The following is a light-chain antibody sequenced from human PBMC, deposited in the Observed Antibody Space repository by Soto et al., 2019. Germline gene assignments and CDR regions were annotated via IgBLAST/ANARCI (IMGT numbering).Light chain of an antibody. CDR2: GAS. J-gene: IGKJ1*01. Sequence: VLTQFPVTLSLSPGERSTLSCRASQNVDSNYLAWYQQKPGQAPRLLIYGASKRATGFPARFSGSGSGTDFTLTISSLQSEDFAVYYCQQYNNWPWTFGQGTKVDI. CDR3: QQYNNWPWT. CDR1: QNVDSN. V-gene: IGKV3-15*01.